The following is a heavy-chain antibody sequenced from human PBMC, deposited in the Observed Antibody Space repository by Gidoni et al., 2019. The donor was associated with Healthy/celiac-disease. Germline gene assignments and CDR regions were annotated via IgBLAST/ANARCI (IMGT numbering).Heavy chain of an antibody. CDR3: AKDQGYSRYERGDLDY. CDR1: GFPFSSYA. D-gene: IGHD6-13*01. Sequence: EVQLLESGVVLVQPGGSLSLSCAASGFPFSSYASGWVRQAPGKGLEWVSVISGSGGSTYYADSVKGRFTISRDNSKNTLYLQMNSLRAEDTAVYYCAKDQGYSRYERGDLDYWGQGTLVTVSS. V-gene: IGHV3-23*01. CDR2: ISGSGGST. J-gene: IGHJ4*02.